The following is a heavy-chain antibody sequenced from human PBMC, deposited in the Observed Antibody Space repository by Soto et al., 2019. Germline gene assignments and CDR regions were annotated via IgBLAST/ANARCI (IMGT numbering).Heavy chain of an antibody. D-gene: IGHD2-2*01. CDR1: GFTFNFYA. Sequence: GGSLRLSCAASGFTFNFYAMNWVRQAPGKGLEWVSGISGSGSSTYYADSVKGRFTISRDNSKNTLYLQMKSLRAEDTAVYSCAKRILVGAAAKMRIIDPWGQGTLVTVSS. J-gene: IGHJ5*02. V-gene: IGHV3-23*01. CDR3: AKRILVGAAAKMRIIDP. CDR2: ISGSGSST.